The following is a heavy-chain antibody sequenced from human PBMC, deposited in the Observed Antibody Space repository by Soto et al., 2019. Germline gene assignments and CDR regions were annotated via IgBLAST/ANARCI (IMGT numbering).Heavy chain of an antibody. CDR1: GCXFNSYR. J-gene: IGHJ3*02. CDR3: ARHRSGYVTNAFDI. V-gene: IGHV5-51*01. CDR2: IYPGDSDT. Sequence: PXEXREMYYKGSGCXFNSYRDGWVRHIPGKGLEWMGIIYPGDSDTRYSPSFQGQVTISADKSIITAYLQWSSLKASDTDMYYCARHRSGYVTNAFDIWGQGTRVT. D-gene: IGHD5-12*01.